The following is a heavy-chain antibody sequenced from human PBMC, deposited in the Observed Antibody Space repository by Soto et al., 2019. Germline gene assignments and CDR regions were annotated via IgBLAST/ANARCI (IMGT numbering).Heavy chain of an antibody. V-gene: IGHV3-23*01. D-gene: IGHD7-27*01. CDR2: ISGSGGST. CDR3: AKDPKTGPGADFDY. J-gene: IGHJ4*02. Sequence: GGSLRLSCAASGFTFSSYAMSWVRQAPGKGLEWVSAISGSGGSTYYADSVKGRFTISRDNSKNTLYLQMNSLSAEATAVDYCAKDPKTGPGADFDYWGQGTLVTVSS. CDR1: GFTFSSYA.